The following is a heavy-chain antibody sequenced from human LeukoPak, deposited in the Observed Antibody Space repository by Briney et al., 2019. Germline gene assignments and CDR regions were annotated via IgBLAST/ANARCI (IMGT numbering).Heavy chain of an antibody. CDR1: GGSLSSINC. Sequence: PPGTRSLTCAVAGGSLSSINCWSWVPQHPGKGLEGFAEIYHSGSTNYNPSLKSRVTISVDKSKNQFSLKLSSVTAADTAVYYCARDGGPFDYWGQGTLVTVSS. CDR3: ARDGGPFDY. CDR2: IYHSGST. V-gene: IGHV4-4*03. J-gene: IGHJ4*02. D-gene: IGHD5-24*01.